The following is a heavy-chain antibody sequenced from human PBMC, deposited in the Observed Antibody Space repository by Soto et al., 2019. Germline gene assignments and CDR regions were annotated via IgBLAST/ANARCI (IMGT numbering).Heavy chain of an antibody. CDR1: GFTFSSYG. CDR2: ISYDGSNK. CDR3: AKEYYDFWSGYYTGITPPSTLDY. J-gene: IGHJ4*02. D-gene: IGHD3-3*01. Sequence: PGGSLSLSCAASGFTFSSYGMHWVRQAPGKGLEWVAVISYDGSNKYYADSVKGRFTISRDNSKNTLYLQMNSLRAEDTAVYYCAKEYYDFWSGYYTGITPPSTLDYWGQGTLVTVSS. V-gene: IGHV3-30*18.